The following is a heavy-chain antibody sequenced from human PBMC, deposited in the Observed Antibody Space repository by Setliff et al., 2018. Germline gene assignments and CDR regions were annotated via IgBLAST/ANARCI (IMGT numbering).Heavy chain of an antibody. D-gene: IGHD1-7*01. V-gene: IGHV3-74*01. Sequence: GGSLRLSCAASGFTFSSYWMHWVRQAPGKGLVWVSRINSDGSSTSYADSVKGRFTISRDNAKNTLYPQMNSLRAEDTAVYYCARAQAAYNWNYYVFDYWGQGTLVTVSS. CDR3: ARAQAAYNWNYYVFDY. J-gene: IGHJ4*02. CDR2: INSDGSST. CDR1: GFTFSSYW.